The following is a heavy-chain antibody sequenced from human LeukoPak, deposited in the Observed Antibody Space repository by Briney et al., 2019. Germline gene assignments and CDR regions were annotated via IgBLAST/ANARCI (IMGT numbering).Heavy chain of an antibody. CDR2: INWDGAST. V-gene: IGHV3-20*04. CDR3: GRVHCSTTSCYDYYDYYMDV. Sequence: GGSLRLPCAASGFRFDDYSMNWVRHVPGKGLEWVAGINWDGASTGYGGSMKGRFTISRDNGKNSLYLQMNSLRVEDTAVYYCGRVHCSTTSCYDYYDYYMDVSGKGTTVTVSS. CDR1: GFRFDDYS. J-gene: IGHJ6*03. D-gene: IGHD2-2*01.